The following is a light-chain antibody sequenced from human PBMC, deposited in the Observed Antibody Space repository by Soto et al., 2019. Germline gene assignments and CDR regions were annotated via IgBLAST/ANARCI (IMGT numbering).Light chain of an antibody. V-gene: IGLV1-40*01. Sequence: QSVLTQPLSASGTPGQRVTISCSGSTSNIGSNAVTWYQQLPGTAPKLLIYSNTNRPSGVPDRFSGSKSGTSASLDITALQAVDEADYYCQSYDSSLTGWVFGGGTKLTVL. J-gene: IGLJ2*01. CDR2: SNT. CDR1: TSNIGSNA. CDR3: QSYDSSLTGWV.